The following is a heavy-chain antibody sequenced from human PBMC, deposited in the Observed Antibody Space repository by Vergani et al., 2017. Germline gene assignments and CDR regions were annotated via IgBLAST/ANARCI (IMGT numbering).Heavy chain of an antibody. V-gene: IGHV1-69*13. J-gene: IGHJ6*02. Sequence: QVQLVQSGAEVKKPGSSVKVSCKASGGTFSSYAISWVRQAPGQGLEWMGRIIPIFGTAHYAQKFQGRVTITADESTSTAYMELSSLRSEDTAVYYCARDCSITSCYSPAYYYGMDVWGQGTTVTVSS. CDR3: ARDCSITSCYSPAYYYGMDV. D-gene: IGHD2-2*01. CDR2: IIPIFGTA. CDR1: GGTFSSYA.